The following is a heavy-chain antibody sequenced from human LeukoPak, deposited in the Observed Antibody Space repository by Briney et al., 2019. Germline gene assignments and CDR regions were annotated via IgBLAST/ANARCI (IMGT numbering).Heavy chain of an antibody. V-gene: IGHV4-59*11. J-gene: IGHJ6*03. CDR2: SYYTGST. Sequence: SETLSLTCTVSGGSISNQYWSWIRQPPGKGLEWIGYSYYTGSTNYNPSLKSRVTISVDTSKNQFSLKLSSVTAADTAVYYCARMYSSSWYYYYMDVWGKGTTVTVSS. CDR3: ARMYSSSWYYYYMDV. CDR1: GGSISNQY. D-gene: IGHD6-13*01.